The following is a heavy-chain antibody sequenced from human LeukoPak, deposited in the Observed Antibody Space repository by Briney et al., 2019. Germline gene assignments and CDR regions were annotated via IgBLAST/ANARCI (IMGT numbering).Heavy chain of an antibody. CDR3: ARVGTWELQRVFDY. CDR2: IHKAGTES. D-gene: IGHD1-26*01. Sequence: PGGSLRLSCAASGFTFTDYWMTWVRQVPGKGLEWVANIHKAGTESYYVDSVKGRFAISRDNAKNSLYLQLSSLRVDDTAVYYCARVGTWELQRVFDYLGQGTLVTVSS. J-gene: IGHJ4*02. V-gene: IGHV3-7*01. CDR1: GFTFTDYW.